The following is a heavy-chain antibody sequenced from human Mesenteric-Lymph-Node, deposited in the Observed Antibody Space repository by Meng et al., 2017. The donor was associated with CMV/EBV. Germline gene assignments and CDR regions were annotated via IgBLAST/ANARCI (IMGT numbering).Heavy chain of an antibody. Sequence: GGSLRPSCAASGFTFSSYGMHWVRQAPGKGLEWVAFIRYDGSNKYYADSVKGRFTISRDNSKNTLYLQMNSLRAEDTAVYYCAKARDYDFWSGYYTPDYWGQGTLVTVSS. CDR2: IRYDGSNK. D-gene: IGHD3-3*01. CDR1: GFTFSSYG. CDR3: AKARDYDFWSGYYTPDY. J-gene: IGHJ4*02. V-gene: IGHV3-30*02.